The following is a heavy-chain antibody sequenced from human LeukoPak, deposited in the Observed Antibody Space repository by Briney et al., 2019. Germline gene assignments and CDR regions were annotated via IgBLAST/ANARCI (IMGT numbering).Heavy chain of an antibody. CDR3: ARHPGRVPAAIRNYYYMDV. V-gene: IGHV4-59*01. D-gene: IGHD2-2*02. J-gene: IGHJ6*03. Sequence: SETLSLTCNVSGGSISSYYWNWIRQPPGKGLEWIGYFYSGSTNYNPSLKSRVIISMDTSKSQLSLKLTSVTAEDTAVYYCARHPGRVPAAIRNYYYMDVWGKGTTVTVSS. CDR1: GGSISSYY. CDR2: FYSGST.